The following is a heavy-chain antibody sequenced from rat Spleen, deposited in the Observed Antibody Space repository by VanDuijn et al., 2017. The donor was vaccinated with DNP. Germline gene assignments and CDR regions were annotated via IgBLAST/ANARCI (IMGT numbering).Heavy chain of an antibody. D-gene: IGHD1-4*01. CDR2: INPGRGGT. CDR3: ARRRLPYWYFDF. V-gene: IGHV1-43*01. CDR1: GYTFPTYY. J-gene: IGHJ1*01. Sequence: QVQLQQSGAELAKPGSSVKISCKASGYTFPTYYITWIKQTTGQGLEYLGYINPGRGGTNYNEKFKGKAPWTVDTSSSTASMKLSSLTPDDSSVYYCARRRLPYWYFDFWGPGTMVTVSS.